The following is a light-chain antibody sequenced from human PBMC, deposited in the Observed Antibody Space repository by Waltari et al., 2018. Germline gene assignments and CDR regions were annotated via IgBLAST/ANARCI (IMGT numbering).Light chain of an antibody. Sequence: QSALTHPPSASGSPAQSVTLSRTGTSHDVGGYNYVPWDQQHPGKATQLMIYEVNNRPSGGPDRFSGSKSGNTASLTVSGLQAEDEADYYCSSYAGSNNYVLFGGGTKLTVL. CDR1: SHDVGGYNY. J-gene: IGLJ2*01. V-gene: IGLV2-8*01. CDR2: EVN. CDR3: SSYAGSNNYVL.